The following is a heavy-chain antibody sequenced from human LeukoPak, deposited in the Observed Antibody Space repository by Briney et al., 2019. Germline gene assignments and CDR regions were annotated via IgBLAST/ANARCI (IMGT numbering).Heavy chain of an antibody. CDR1: GYTFTSYD. Sequence: ASVKVSCKASGYTFTSYDINWVRQATGQGLEWMGWMNPNSGNTGYAQKFQGRVTMTRNTSISTAYMELSSLSEDTAVYYCARGNGGSFSYYMDVWGRGTTVTVSS. V-gene: IGHV1-8*01. J-gene: IGHJ6*03. D-gene: IGHD1-26*01. CDR3: ARGNGGSFSYYMDV. CDR2: MNPNSGNT.